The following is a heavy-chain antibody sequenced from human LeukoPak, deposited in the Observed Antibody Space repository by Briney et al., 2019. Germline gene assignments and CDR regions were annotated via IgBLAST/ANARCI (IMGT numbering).Heavy chain of an antibody. CDR2: INHSGST. D-gene: IGHD3-22*01. CDR3: ARGSGDYYDSSGYYYNDY. Sequence: SETLSLTCAVYGGSFSGYYWSWIRQPPGKGREWIGEINHSGSTNYNPSLKSRVTISVDTSKNQFSLKLSSVTAADTAVYYYARGSGDYYDSSGYYYNDYWGQGTLVTVSS. V-gene: IGHV4-34*01. J-gene: IGHJ4*02. CDR1: GGSFSGYY.